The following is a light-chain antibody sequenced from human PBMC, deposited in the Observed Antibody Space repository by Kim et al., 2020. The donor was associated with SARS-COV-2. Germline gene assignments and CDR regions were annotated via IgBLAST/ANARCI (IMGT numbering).Light chain of an antibody. CDR1: QSVRSN. J-gene: IGKJ5*01. CDR2: STS. CDR3: QQYDNWPIT. Sequence: VSPGERATLFCRASQSVRSNLAWYQQKPGQAPRLLIYSTSTRATGIPARFSGSGSGTEFTLTISSLQSEDFALYYCQQYDNWPITFGQGTRLEIK. V-gene: IGKV3-15*01.